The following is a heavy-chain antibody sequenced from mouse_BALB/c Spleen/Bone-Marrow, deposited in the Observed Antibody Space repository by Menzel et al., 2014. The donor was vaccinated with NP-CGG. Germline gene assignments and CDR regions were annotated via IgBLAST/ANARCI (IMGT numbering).Heavy chain of an antibody. V-gene: IGHV5-6-3*01. D-gene: IGHD2-4*01. CDR3: GRDNYYDYDGFAY. Sequence: EVKLVESGGGLVQPGGSLKISCAASGFTFSSYGMSWVCQTPDKRLDLVATINSNGGSTYYPDSVKGRFTISRDNAKNTLYLQMSSLKSEDTAMYYCGRDNYYDYDGFAYWGQGTLVTVSA. J-gene: IGHJ3*01. CDR1: GFTFSSYG. CDR2: INSNGGST.